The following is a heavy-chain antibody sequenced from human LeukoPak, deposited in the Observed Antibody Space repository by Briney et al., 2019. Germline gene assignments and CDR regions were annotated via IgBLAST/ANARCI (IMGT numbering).Heavy chain of an antibody. CDR2: MYHSGST. J-gene: IGHJ4*02. V-gene: IGHV4-61*01. CDR3: ARDIYGYSDY. Sequence: SETLSLTCTVSGGSVSSGSYYWSWIRQPPGKGLEWIANMYHSGSTNYNPSLKSRVTISVNTSKNQFSLRLSSVTAADTAVYYCARDIYGYSDYWGQGTLVTVSS. D-gene: IGHD5-18*01. CDR1: GGSVSSGSYY.